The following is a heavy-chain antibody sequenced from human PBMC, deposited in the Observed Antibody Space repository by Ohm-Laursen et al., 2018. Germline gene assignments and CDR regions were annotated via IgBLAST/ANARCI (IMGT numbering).Heavy chain of an antibody. Sequence: SLRLSCAASGFTFSSYGMHWVRQAPGKGLEWVAVIWYDGSNKYYADSVKGRFTISRDNSKNTLYLQMNSLRAEDTAVYYCAREGSNLMANVDTAMVWRSYYYYGMDVWGQGTTVTVSS. CDR2: IWYDGSNK. CDR3: AREGSNLMANVDTAMVWRSYYYYGMDV. CDR1: GFTFSSYG. V-gene: IGHV3-33*01. D-gene: IGHD5-18*01. J-gene: IGHJ6*02.